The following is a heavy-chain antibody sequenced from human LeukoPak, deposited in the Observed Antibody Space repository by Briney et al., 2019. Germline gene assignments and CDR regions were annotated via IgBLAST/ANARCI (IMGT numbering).Heavy chain of an antibody. V-gene: IGHV3-13*01. CDR2: IGTAGDT. D-gene: IGHD6-13*01. Sequence: GGSLRLSCAASGFTFNSYDMHWVRQATGKWLEWVSAIGTAGDTYSPPSVKGRFSISRENAKNSLCLQMNILRGGDTAVYYCARGDIAAAGGLYYWGEGALVTVSS. J-gene: IGHJ4*02. CDR3: ARGDIAAAGGLYY. CDR1: GFTFNSYD.